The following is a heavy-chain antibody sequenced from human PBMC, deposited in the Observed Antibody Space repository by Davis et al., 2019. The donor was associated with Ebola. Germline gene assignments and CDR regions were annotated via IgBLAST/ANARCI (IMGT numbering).Heavy chain of an antibody. J-gene: IGHJ6*02. CDR3: ARDYYGSGSAYGMDV. V-gene: IGHV4-4*07. CDR2: IYTSGST. Sequence: PSETLSLTCTVSGGSITTSYWYWIRQPAGKGLEWIGRIYTSGSTNYNPSLKSRVTMSVDTSKNQFSLKLSSVTAADTAVYYCARDYYGSGSAYGMDVWGQGTTVTVSS. D-gene: IGHD3-10*01. CDR1: GGSITTSY.